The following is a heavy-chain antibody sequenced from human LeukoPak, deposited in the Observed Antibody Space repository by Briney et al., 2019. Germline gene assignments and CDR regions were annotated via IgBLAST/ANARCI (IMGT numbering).Heavy chain of an antibody. CDR2: IKQDGSEK. V-gene: IGHV3-7*01. Sequence: SGGSLRLSCAASGFTFSSYWMSWVRQAPGKGLERVANIKQDGSEKYYVDSVKGRFTISRDNAKNSLYLQMNSLRAEDTAVYYCARGPSAQVYDFWSGYYITPYGMDVWGQGTTVTVSS. CDR1: GFTFSSYW. D-gene: IGHD3-3*01. CDR3: ARGPSAQVYDFWSGYYITPYGMDV. J-gene: IGHJ6*02.